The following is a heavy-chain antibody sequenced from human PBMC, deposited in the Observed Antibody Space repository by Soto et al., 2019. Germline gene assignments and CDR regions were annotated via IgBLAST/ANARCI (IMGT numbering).Heavy chain of an antibody. V-gene: IGHV3-15*01. CDR1: GFTFDNAW. CDR2: IKSKTDGGTT. CDR3: TTDLPWSYGALGY. Sequence: GGSLRLSCAASGFTFDNAWMTWVRQAPGKGLEWVGRIKSKTDGGTTDYASPVKGRFTISRDDSKNMLYLQMKSLKTEDTAMYYCTTDLPWSYGALGYWGQGTLVTFSS. J-gene: IGHJ4*02. D-gene: IGHD1-26*01.